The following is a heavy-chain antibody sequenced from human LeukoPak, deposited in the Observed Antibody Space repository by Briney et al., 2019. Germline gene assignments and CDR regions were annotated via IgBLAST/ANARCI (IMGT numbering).Heavy chain of an antibody. CDR1: GFTFSSYA. CDR3: AKGHDYGDYGDY. D-gene: IGHD4-17*01. V-gene: IGHV3-23*01. Sequence: GGSLRLSCAASGFTFSSYAMHWVRQAPGKGLEWVSAISGSGGSTYYADSVKGRFTISRDNSKNTLYLQMNSLRAEDTAVYYCAKGHDYGDYGDYWGQGTLVTVSS. J-gene: IGHJ4*02. CDR2: ISGSGGST.